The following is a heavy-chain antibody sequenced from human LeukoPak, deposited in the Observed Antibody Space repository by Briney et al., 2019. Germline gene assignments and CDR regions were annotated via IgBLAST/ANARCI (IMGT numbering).Heavy chain of an antibody. Sequence: ASVKVSCKASGYTFTDYAMHWVRQAPGERLEWMGWINTGKGNTKYSQKFQGRVTITMDTSASTAYMELSSLRSVDTAVYYCARDHVVGLAPFDPWGQGTLVTVSS. V-gene: IGHV1-3*04. CDR1: GYTFTDYA. D-gene: IGHD2-15*01. J-gene: IGHJ5*02. CDR2: INTGKGNT. CDR3: ARDHVVGLAPFDP.